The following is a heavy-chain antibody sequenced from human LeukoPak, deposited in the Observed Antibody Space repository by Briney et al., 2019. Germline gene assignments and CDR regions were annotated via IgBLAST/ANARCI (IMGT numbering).Heavy chain of an antibody. Sequence: GASVKVSCKASGYTFTSYDINWVRQATGRGLEWMGWMNPNSGNTGYAQKFQGRVTMTRNTSISTAYMELSSLRSEDTAVYYCARVLRYYYGSGAFDIWGQGTMVTVSS. J-gene: IGHJ3*02. D-gene: IGHD3-10*01. CDR1: GYTFTSYD. V-gene: IGHV1-8*01. CDR3: ARVLRYYYGSGAFDI. CDR2: MNPNSGNT.